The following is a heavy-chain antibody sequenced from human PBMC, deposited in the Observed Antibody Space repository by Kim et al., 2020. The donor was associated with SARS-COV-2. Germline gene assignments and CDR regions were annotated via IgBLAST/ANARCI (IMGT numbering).Heavy chain of an antibody. CDR1: GFTFRSYA. Sequence: GGSLRLSCAASGFTFRSYAMHWVRQAPGKGLEYVSVISSNGASTYYPNSVKGRFTISRDNSKNTLYLQMGSLRAEDMAVYYCARDIGGFWSGFDYYYAMDVWGQGTTVTVSS. J-gene: IGHJ6*02. D-gene: IGHD3-3*01. V-gene: IGHV3-64*01. CDR2: ISSNGAST. CDR3: ARDIGGFWSGFDYYYAMDV.